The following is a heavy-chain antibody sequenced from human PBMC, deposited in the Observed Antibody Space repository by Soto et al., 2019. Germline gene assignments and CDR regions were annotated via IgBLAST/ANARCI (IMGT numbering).Heavy chain of an antibody. V-gene: IGHV3-21*01. Sequence: EVQLVESGGGLVKPGGSLRLSCAASGSTFSTYSMNWVRQAPGKGLEWVSSISSSSGYIYYADAVKGRFTISRDDAKNSLSLQMNSLRAEDTAVYYCARVRSYRYGQGYGMDVWGQGTTVTVSS. CDR3: ARVRSYRYGQGYGMDV. CDR1: GSTFSTYS. J-gene: IGHJ6*02. CDR2: ISSSSGYI. D-gene: IGHD5-18*01.